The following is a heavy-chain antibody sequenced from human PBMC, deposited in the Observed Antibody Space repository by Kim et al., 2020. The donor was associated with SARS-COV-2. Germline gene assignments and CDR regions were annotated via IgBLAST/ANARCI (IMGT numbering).Heavy chain of an antibody. CDR3: TTVSGIRRGGYNLPDDAFDI. V-gene: IGHV3-15*01. CDR2: IKSKTDGGTT. Sequence: GGSLRLSCAASGFTFSNAWMSWVRQAPGKGLEWVGRIKSKTDGGTTDYAAPVKGRFTISRDDSKNTLYLQMNSLKTEDTAVYYCTTVSGIRRGGYNLPDDAFDIWGQGTMVTVSS. D-gene: IGHD5-12*01. J-gene: IGHJ3*02. CDR1: GFTFSNAW.